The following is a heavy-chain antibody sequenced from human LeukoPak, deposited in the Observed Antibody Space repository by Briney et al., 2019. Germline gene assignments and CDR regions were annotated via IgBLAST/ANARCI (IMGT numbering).Heavy chain of an antibody. V-gene: IGHV5-51*01. J-gene: IGHJ4*02. CDR3: ARQIGDYGDYPPGVDY. D-gene: IGHD4-17*01. CDR2: IYPGDSDT. Sequence: GESLKISCKGSGFSFTSYWIGWVRQMPGKGLEWMGIIYPGDSDTRYSPSFQGQVIISADKSIGTAYLQWSSLKASDTAMYYCARQIGDYGDYPPGVDYWGQGTLVTVSS. CDR1: GFSFTSYW.